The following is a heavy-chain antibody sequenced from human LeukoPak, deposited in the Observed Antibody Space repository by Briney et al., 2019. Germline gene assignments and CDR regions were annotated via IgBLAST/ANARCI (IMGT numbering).Heavy chain of an antibody. D-gene: IGHD1-1*01. CDR1: GGSISSGGYY. Sequence: PSETLSLTCTVSGGSISSGGYYWSWIRQHPGKGLEWIGYVYYSGSTNYNPSLKSRVTISVDTSKNQFSLKVSSVTAADTAVYYCARDFQTTWFDPWGQGTLVTVSS. CDR3: ARDFQTTWFDP. V-gene: IGHV4-61*08. J-gene: IGHJ5*02. CDR2: VYYSGST.